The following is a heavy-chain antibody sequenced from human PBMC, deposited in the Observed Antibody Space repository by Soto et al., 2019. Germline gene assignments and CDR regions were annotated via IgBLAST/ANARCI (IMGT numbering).Heavy chain of an antibody. J-gene: IGHJ6*02. V-gene: IGHV4-34*01. D-gene: IGHD3-3*01. Sequence: GSLRLSCAGSGFTFSDYDMSWIRQAPGKGLEWIGEINHSGSTNYNPSLKSRVTISVDTSKNQFSLKLSSVTAADTAVYYCARADDFWSGYVGMDVWGQGTTVTVSS. CDR3: ARADDFWSGYVGMDV. CDR1: GFTFSDYD. CDR2: INHSGST.